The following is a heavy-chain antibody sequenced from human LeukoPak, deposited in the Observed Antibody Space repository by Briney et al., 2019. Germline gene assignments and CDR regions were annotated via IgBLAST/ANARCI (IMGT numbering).Heavy chain of an antibody. J-gene: IGHJ4*02. Sequence: PGGSLRLSCAASGFTFSSYAMSWVRQAPGKGLEWVSAISGSTGSTYYADSAKGRFTISRDNSKNTLHLQMNSLRAEDTAVYYCAKGKSSSGWDYWGQGTLVTVSS. V-gene: IGHV3-23*01. CDR1: GFTFSSYA. CDR2: ISGSTGST. CDR3: AKGKSSSGWDY. D-gene: IGHD6-19*01.